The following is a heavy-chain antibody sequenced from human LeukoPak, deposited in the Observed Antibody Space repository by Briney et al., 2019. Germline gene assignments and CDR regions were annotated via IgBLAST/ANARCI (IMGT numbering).Heavy chain of an antibody. D-gene: IGHD6-19*01. Sequence: SETLSLTCTVSGGSISSYYWSWIRQPPGKGLEWIGYIYYSGSTNYNPSLKSRVTISVDTSKNQFSLKLSSVTAADTAVYYCARGYSSGWYIYYYMDVWGKGTTVTVS. CDR2: IYYSGST. J-gene: IGHJ6*03. CDR1: GGSISSYY. CDR3: ARGYSSGWYIYYYMDV. V-gene: IGHV4-59*01.